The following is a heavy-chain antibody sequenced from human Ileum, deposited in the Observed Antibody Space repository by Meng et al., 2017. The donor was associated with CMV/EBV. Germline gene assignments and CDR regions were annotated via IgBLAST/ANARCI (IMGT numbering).Heavy chain of an antibody. CDR3: GSDMTIMWNDY. CDR1: GSTNSTSNHC. CDR2: MYFNGTA. V-gene: IGHV4-39*07. J-gene: IGHJ4*02. D-gene: IGHD1-1*01. Sequence: QMPLQECAPRLVPPEDPLSPSSASCGSTNSTSNHCGCWCRQPRRKRVGLIGSMYFNGTADYNPSMKRRVTISQQATQKQFSLMLSAVTAADAAVYCWGSDMTIMWNDYWGQGTLVTVSS.